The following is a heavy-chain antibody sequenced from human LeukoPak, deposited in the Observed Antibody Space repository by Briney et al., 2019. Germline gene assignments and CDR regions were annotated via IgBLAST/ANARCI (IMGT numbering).Heavy chain of an antibody. CDR3: ARSSSGYYSGPWYFDY. CDR2: ISYSGRT. J-gene: IGHJ4*02. V-gene: IGHV4-39*07. CDR1: GGSISSSSYY. D-gene: IGHD3-22*01. Sequence: SETLSLTCSVSGGSISSSSYYWAWIRQPPGKGLEWIGSISYSGRTSYNPSLKSRVTISVDSSKNQFSLKLSSVTAADTAVYYCARSSSGYYSGPWYFDYWGQGTLVTVSS.